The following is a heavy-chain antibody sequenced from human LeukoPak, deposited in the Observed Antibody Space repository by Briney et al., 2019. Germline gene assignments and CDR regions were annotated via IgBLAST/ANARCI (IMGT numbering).Heavy chain of an antibody. D-gene: IGHD6-19*01. J-gene: IGHJ4*02. CDR2: ISGNGAST. V-gene: IGHV3-23*01. Sequence: GGSLRLSCAASGFTFSNYALNWVRQAPGKGLEWVSAISGNGASTYYADSVKGRFTISRDNSKNTLYLQMNSLRAEDTAVYYCAKDSEWLVRGYYFDYWGQGTLVTVSS. CDR1: GFTFSNYA. CDR3: AKDSEWLVRGYYFDY.